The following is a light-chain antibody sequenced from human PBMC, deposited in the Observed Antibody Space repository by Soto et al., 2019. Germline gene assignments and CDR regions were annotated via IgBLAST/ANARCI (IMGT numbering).Light chain of an antibody. CDR2: AAS. V-gene: IGKV1-27*01. J-gene: IGKJ3*01. Sequence: DIQMTQSPSSLSASVGDRVTITCRASQGISIYLAWYQQKPGKVPKLLISAASTLQSGVPSRFSGSGSGTDFTLTISSMQPEDVATYYCQKYKSAPFAFGPGTKVDIK. CDR1: QGISIY. CDR3: QKYKSAPFA.